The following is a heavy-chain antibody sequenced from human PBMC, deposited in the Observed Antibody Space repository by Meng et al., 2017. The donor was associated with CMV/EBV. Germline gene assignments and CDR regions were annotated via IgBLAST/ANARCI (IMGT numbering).Heavy chain of an antibody. CDR3: ARVSVSYGYRLGY. CDR1: GGSISSSGYY. CDR2: IYYSGST. D-gene: IGHD3-16*02. J-gene: IGHJ4*02. Sequence: QLPLQESGPGLVKPSETLSLPSTVSGGSISSSGYYWGWIRQPPGKGLEWIGSIYYSGSTYYNPSLKSRVTISVDTSKNQFSLKLSSVTAADTAVYYCARVSVSYGYRLGYWGQGTLVTVSS. V-gene: IGHV4-39*07.